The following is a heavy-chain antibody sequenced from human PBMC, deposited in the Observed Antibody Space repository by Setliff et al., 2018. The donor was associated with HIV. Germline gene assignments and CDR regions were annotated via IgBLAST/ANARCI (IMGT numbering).Heavy chain of an antibody. CDR3: AISTSGVSGSYPAHAFDI. V-gene: IGHV4-30-4*08. Sequence: PSETLSLTCTVSGVSISSGGYYWNWIRQHPGKGLEWIGYISYRGRTYYNPSLKSRLSISVDTSKNQLSLKLSAVTAADTAVYYCAISTSGVSGSYPAHAFDIWGQGTMVTVSS. CDR1: GVSISSGGYY. CDR2: ISYRGRT. D-gene: IGHD3-10*01. J-gene: IGHJ3*02.